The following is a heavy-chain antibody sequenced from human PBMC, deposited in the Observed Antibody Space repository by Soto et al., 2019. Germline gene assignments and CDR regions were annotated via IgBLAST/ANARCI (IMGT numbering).Heavy chain of an antibody. D-gene: IGHD4-4*01. CDR1: GFTFSSYS. V-gene: IGHV3-21*01. Sequence: GGSLRLSCAASGFTFSSYSMNWVRQAPGKGLEWVSSISSSSSYIYYADSVKGRFTISRDNAKNSLYLQMNSLRAEDTAVYYCARDSIYSNYYFDYWGQGTLVTVSS. CDR3: ARDSIYSNYYFDY. CDR2: ISSSSSYI. J-gene: IGHJ4*02.